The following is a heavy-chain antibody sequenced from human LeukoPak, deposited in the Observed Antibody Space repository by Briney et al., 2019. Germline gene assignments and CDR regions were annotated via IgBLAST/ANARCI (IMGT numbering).Heavy chain of an antibody. Sequence: SETLSLTCAVYGGSFSGYYWSWIRQPPGKGLEWIGEINHSGSTNYNPSPKSRVTISVDTSKNQFSLKLSSVTAADTAVYYCARRAAGVFRQLDYWGQGTLVTVSS. CDR3: ARRAAGVFRQLDY. CDR2: INHSGST. J-gene: IGHJ4*02. CDR1: GGSFSGYY. V-gene: IGHV4-34*01. D-gene: IGHD6-13*01.